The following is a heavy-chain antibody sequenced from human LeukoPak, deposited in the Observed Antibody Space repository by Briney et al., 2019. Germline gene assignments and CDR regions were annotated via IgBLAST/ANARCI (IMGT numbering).Heavy chain of an antibody. CDR2: MTDISSYI. J-gene: IGHJ3*02. CDR1: GFTFSLYD. Sequence: GGSLRLSCAASGFTFSLYDMSWVRQAPGKGLEWVSSMTDISSYIYYADSVKDRFTVSRDNAKNSMFLQMNSLRVEDTAVYYCARGGNTAISRVGLDIWGHGAVVTVSS. CDR3: ARGGNTAISRVGLDI. V-gene: IGHV3-21*01. D-gene: IGHD2-21*02.